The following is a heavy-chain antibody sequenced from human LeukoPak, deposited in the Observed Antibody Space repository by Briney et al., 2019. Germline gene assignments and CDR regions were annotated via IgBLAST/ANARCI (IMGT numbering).Heavy chain of an antibody. V-gene: IGHV1-2*02. Sequence: ASVKVSCKASGYTFTGYYMHWVRQAPGQGLEWMGWVNPNSGGTNYAQKFQGRVTITRNTSISTAYMELSSLRSEDTAVYYCARAAQWLVQGPRYFDYWGQGTLVTVSS. CDR3: ARAAQWLVQGPRYFDY. CDR1: GYTFTGYY. J-gene: IGHJ4*02. CDR2: VNPNSGGT. D-gene: IGHD6-19*01.